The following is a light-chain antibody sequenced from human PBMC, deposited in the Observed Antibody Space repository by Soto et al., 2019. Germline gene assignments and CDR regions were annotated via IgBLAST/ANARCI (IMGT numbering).Light chain of an antibody. CDR1: QSVGSN. CDR2: DAS. J-gene: IGKJ1*01. V-gene: IGKV3-15*01. CDR3: QQSNNWPKT. Sequence: EIVMTQSPDTLSVSPGETATLSCRASQSVGSNLAWYQQKPGQAHRLLISDASTRAAGLPARFSGSGSGTEFTLTISSLQSEDFAVYYCQQSNNWPKTFGQGTKV.